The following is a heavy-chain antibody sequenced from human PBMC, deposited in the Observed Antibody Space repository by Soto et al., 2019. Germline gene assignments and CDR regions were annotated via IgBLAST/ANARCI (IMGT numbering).Heavy chain of an antibody. J-gene: IGHJ6*02. CDR2: IYYSGST. V-gene: IGHV4-39*01. CDR3: ARHGADRGEWLTVGASXYYYGMDV. Sequence: SETLSLTCTVSGCSISSSSYYWDWIRQPPGKGLEWIGSIYYSGSTYYNPSLKIRVTISVDTSKNQFSLKLSSVTAADTAVYYCARHGADRGEWLTVGASXYYYGMDVWGQGTTVT. CDR1: GCSISSSSYY. D-gene: IGHD3-3*01.